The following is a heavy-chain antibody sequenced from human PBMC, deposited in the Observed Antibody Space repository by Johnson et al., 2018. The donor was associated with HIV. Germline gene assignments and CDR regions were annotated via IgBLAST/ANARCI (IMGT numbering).Heavy chain of an antibody. CDR3: ATERGGSYDVCHI. CDR2: IGAAGDT. V-gene: IGHV3-13*01. D-gene: IGHD1-26*01. Sequence: EVQLVESGGGVVQPGGSLRLSCVASGFTFSSYDMHWVRQATGKGLEWVSAIGAAGDTYYPGSVKGRFTISRENAKNSLYLQMNSLRGEDTAVYYCATERGGSYDVCHIWDQGTMVTVSS. CDR1: GFTFSSYD. J-gene: IGHJ3*02.